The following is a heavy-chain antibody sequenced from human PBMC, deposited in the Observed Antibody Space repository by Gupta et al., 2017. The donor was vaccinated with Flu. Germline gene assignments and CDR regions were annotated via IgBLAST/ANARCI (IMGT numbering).Heavy chain of an antibody. CDR2: IYPGDSET. D-gene: IGHD6-19*01. CDR1: GYSFTSYW. CDR3: ATGSYASGWYYFDF. V-gene: IGHV5-51*03. Sequence: EVQLLQSGAEVKKPGASLSISCQGSGYSFTSYWIGWVRQMPGKGLEWMGIIYPGDSETRYSPSFQGQVTISVDKSKNTVILQWSSLKASDTAMYYCATGSYASGWYYFDFWGQGTLVTVSS. J-gene: IGHJ4*02.